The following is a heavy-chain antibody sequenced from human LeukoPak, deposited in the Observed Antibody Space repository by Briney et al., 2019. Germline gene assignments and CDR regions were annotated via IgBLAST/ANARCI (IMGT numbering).Heavy chain of an antibody. J-gene: IGHJ6*02. CDR2: INPNSGGT. D-gene: IGHD4-17*01. CDR3: ARGGVTVTTTYYYYYYGMDV. V-gene: IGHV1-2*02. CDR1: GYTFTGYY. Sequence: ASVKVSCKASGYTFTGYYIHWVRQAPGQGLEWMGWINPNSGGTNYAQKFQGRVTMTRDTSISTAYMELSRLRSDDTAVYYCARGGVTVTTTYYYYYYGMDVWGQGTTVTVSS.